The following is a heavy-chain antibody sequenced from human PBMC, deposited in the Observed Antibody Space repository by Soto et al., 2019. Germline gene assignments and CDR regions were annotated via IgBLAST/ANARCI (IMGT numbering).Heavy chain of an antibody. CDR2: ISGSGGST. CDR1: GFTFSSYA. CDR3: AKLYRSWYPMASTCFDY. J-gene: IGHJ4*02. D-gene: IGHD6-13*01. Sequence: GGSLRLSFAASGFTFSSYAMSWVRQAPGKGLEWVSAISGSGGSTYYADSVKGRFTISRDNSKNTLYLQMNSLRAEDTAVYYCAKLYRSWYPMASTCFDYWGQGTLVTFSS. V-gene: IGHV3-23*01.